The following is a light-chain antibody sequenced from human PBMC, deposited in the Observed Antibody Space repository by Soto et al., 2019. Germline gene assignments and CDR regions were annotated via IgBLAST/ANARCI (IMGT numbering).Light chain of an antibody. V-gene: IGLV2-14*01. CDR1: SSDVGGYNY. J-gene: IGLJ3*02. Sequence: QSVLTQPASVSGSPGQSIAISCTGTSSDVGGYNYVSWYEQHPDKAPKLMIYEVSNRPSGVSNRFSGSKSGNTASLTISGLQAEDEADYYCSSYTISSTHWVLGGGTKLTVL. CDR3: SSYTISSTHWV. CDR2: EVS.